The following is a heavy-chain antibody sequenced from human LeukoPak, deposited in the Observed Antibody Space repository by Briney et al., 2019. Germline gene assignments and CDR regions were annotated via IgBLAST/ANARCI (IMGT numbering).Heavy chain of an antibody. Sequence: GGSLRLSCAASGFTFSSYAMSWVRQAPGKGLEWVSAISGSGGSTYYADSVKGRFTISRDNSKNTLYLQMNSLRAEDTAVYYCAKAGPGGSGSYYLYYFDYWGQGTLVTVSS. CDR2: ISGSGGST. CDR3: AKAGPGGSGSYYLYYFDY. V-gene: IGHV3-23*01. J-gene: IGHJ4*02. D-gene: IGHD3-10*01. CDR1: GFTFSSYA.